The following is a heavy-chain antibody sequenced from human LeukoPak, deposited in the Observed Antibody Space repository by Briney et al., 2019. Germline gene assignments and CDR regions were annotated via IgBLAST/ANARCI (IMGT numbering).Heavy chain of an antibody. CDR1: GYTFTDYY. V-gene: IGHV3-15*04. Sequence: SCKASGYTFTDYYIHWVRQAPGKGLEWVGRIASKTDGGTTDYAAPVKGRFTISRDDSKNTLFLQMNSLKTEDTAVYYCTTGIRGDCGQGTLVTVSS. CDR2: IASKTDGGTT. J-gene: IGHJ4*02. CDR3: TTGIRGD.